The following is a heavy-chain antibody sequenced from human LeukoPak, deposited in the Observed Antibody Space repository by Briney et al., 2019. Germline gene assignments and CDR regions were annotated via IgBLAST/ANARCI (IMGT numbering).Heavy chain of an antibody. Sequence: GTSLRLSCAASGFIFSNYAMHWVRQAPGKGLEWVAVLSHDGINKYYADSVKGRFAISRDNSKNTLYLQMNSLRAEDTAVYYCAKVAGTVTFGYWGQGTLVTVSS. V-gene: IGHV3-30*09. CDR2: LSHDGINK. J-gene: IGHJ4*02. CDR1: GFIFSNYA. D-gene: IGHD4-17*01. CDR3: AKVAGTVTFGY.